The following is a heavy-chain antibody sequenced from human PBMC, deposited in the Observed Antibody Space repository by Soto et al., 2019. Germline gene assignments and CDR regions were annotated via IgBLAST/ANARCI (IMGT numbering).Heavy chain of an antibody. V-gene: IGHV3-23*01. CDR1: GFILNNYA. J-gene: IGHJ3*01. Sequence: VQLLESGGDLVQPGRSLRLSCVASGFILNNYASSWVRQAPGKGLEWVSTIGGTDGDSDGVPWYEDSVKGRFTISRDSSANTLFLHMYNLRAEDSALYYCVKRGRNWGAFDFWGQGTTVVVSS. CDR3: VKRGRNWGAFDF. D-gene: IGHD7-27*01. CDR2: IGGTDGDSDGVP.